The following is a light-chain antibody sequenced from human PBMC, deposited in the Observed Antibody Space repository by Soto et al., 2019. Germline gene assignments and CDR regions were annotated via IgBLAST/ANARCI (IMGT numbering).Light chain of an antibody. CDR3: QQGKSYPLT. Sequence: DIQLTQSPSFLSASVGDRVTITCRASQGIRNYLGWYQQKPEKAPKLLIYAASTLQSGVPSRFSGRGSGTEFTLTISSLQPEDFSTYYCQQGKSYPLTFGGGTKVEIK. CDR1: QGIRNY. CDR2: AAS. V-gene: IGKV1-9*01. J-gene: IGKJ4*01.